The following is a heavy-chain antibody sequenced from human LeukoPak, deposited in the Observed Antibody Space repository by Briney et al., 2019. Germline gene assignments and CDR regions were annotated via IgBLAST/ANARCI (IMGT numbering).Heavy chain of an antibody. V-gene: IGHV3-49*04. CDR2: IRSKAYGGTT. CDR1: GFTSGDYA. CDR3: TRVGCSSTSCYFNY. D-gene: IGHD2-2*01. Sequence: GGSLRLSCTASGFTSGDYAMSWVRQAPGKGLEWVGFIRSKAYGGTTEYAASVKGRFTISRDDSKSIAYLQMNSLKTEDTAVYYCTRVGCSSTSCYFNYWGQGTLVTVSS. J-gene: IGHJ4*02.